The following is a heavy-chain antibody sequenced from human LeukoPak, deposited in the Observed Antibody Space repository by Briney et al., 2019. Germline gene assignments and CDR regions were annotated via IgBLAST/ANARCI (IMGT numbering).Heavy chain of an antibody. CDR1: GYSINNYW. V-gene: IGHV5-51*01. Sequence: GESLKISCKGSGYSINNYWIAWVRQMPGKGLEWMGIIYPADSDIRYNPSFQGQVTISADKSISTAYLQWSSLKASDTAMYYCARQEYCSGGSCYTWFDPWGQGTLVTVSS. CDR2: IYPADSDI. D-gene: IGHD2-15*01. J-gene: IGHJ5*02. CDR3: ARQEYCSGGSCYTWFDP.